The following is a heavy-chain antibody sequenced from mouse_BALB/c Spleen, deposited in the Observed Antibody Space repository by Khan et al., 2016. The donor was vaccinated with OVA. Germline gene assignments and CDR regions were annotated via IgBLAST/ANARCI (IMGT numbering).Heavy chain of an antibody. CDR2: INPYNAGT. V-gene: IGHV1S136*01. CDR1: GYTFTNYV. CDR3: AREAYSWDFSLTY. D-gene: IGHD4-1*01. Sequence: VQLQQSGPELVEPGASVKMSCKASGYTFTNYVMHWVKQKPGQGLEWIGYINPYNAGTRYNEKFKGKATMTSDLSSTTAYMELSSLTSEDSAVYYCAREAYSWDFSLTYWGQGTLVTVSA. J-gene: IGHJ3*01.